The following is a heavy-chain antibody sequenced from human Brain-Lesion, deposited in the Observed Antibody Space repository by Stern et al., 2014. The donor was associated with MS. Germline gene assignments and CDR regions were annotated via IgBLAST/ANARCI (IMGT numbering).Heavy chain of an antibody. D-gene: IGHD3-10*01. CDR3: ARGERWFDS. J-gene: IGHJ5*01. Sequence: EVPLVEYGGGLVQPGGSLRLSCAASGFTFSNYWMHWVRQAPGQGLVWVSRVNNDGRRTSYADSVKGRFTMSRDNAKNTLYLQMNSLRVEDTAIYYCARGERWFDSWGQGTLVTVSS. V-gene: IGHV3-74*02. CDR1: GFTFSNYW. CDR2: VNNDGRRT.